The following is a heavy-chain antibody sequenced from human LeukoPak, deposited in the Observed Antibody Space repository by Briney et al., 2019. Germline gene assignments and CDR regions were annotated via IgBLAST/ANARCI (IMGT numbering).Heavy chain of an antibody. CDR1: GGTFSSYA. J-gene: IGHJ4*02. Sequence: GASVKVSCKASGGTFSSYAISWVRQAPGQGLEWMGGIIPIFGTANYAQKFQGRVTITADESTSTAYMELSSLRSEDTAVYYCARERPAYSYGEPFPFDYWGQGPLVTVSS. CDR2: IIPIFGTA. CDR3: ARERPAYSYGEPFPFDY. V-gene: IGHV1-69*01. D-gene: IGHD5-18*01.